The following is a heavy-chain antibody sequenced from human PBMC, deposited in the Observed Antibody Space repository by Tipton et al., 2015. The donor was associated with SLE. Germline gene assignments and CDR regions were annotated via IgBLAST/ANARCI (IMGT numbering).Heavy chain of an antibody. D-gene: IGHD4-11*01. CDR2: ISWNSGSI. CDR3: AREDHSTYIY. CDR1: GFTFDGHA. Sequence: SLRLSCAASGFTFDGHAMHWVRQAPGKGLEWVSGISWNSGSIGYADSVKGRFTISRDNAKNSLYLQMNSLRAEDTALYYCAREDHSTYIYWGQGTLLTVSS. V-gene: IGHV3-9*01. J-gene: IGHJ4*02.